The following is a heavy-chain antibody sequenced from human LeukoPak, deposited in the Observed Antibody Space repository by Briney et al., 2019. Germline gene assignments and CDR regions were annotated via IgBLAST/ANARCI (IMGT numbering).Heavy chain of an antibody. CDR1: GYTFTSYA. CDR3: ARTYYYDSSGYPSLGAFDI. Sequence: GASVKVSCKASGYTFTSYAMHWVRQAPGQRLEWMGWINAGNGNTKYSQKFQGRVTITRDTSASTAYMELSSLRSEDTAVYYCARTYYYDSSGYPSLGAFDIWGQGTMVTVSS. D-gene: IGHD3-22*01. J-gene: IGHJ3*02. V-gene: IGHV1-3*01. CDR2: INAGNGNT.